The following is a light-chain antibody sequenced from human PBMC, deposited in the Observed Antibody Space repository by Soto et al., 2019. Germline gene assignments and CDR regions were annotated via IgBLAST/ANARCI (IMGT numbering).Light chain of an antibody. CDR1: SSDVGGYKY. CDR3: SSYAGINNLGV. Sequence: QSVLTQPPSASGSPGKSVTISCTGTSSDVGGYKYVSWYQQHPGKAPKLMIFEVNKRPSGVPDRFSGSNSGNTASLTVSGLQAEDEADYYCSSYAGINNLGVFGTGTKVTVL. V-gene: IGLV2-8*01. J-gene: IGLJ1*01. CDR2: EVN.